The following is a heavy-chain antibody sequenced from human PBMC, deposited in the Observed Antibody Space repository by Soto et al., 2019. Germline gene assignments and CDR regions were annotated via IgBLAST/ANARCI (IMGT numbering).Heavy chain of an antibody. CDR3: ARGPTDFYDNSANYFLDY. Sequence: QVQLVQSGAEVKEPGASVKVSCKATGYTFIAYGVSWVRQAPGQGLDGLGWISTYNGNTRYAERLQGRVTMTTDTTTNTAYMALRNLRSDDTAVYYCARGPTDFYDNSANYFLDYWGQGTLVTVSS. CDR2: ISTYNGNT. V-gene: IGHV1-18*01. J-gene: IGHJ4*02. CDR1: GYTFIAYG. D-gene: IGHD3-22*01.